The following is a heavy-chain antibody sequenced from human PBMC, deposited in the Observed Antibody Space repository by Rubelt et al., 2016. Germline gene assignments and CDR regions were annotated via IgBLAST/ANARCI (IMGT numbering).Heavy chain of an antibody. Sequence: GSTYYNPSLKSRVTISVDTSKNQFSLKLTSVTAADTAVYYCARGTSSIGVVDYWGQGTLVTVSS. CDR2: GST. D-gene: IGHD6-6*01. V-gene: IGHV4-39*07. J-gene: IGHJ4*02. CDR3: ARGTSSIGVVDY.